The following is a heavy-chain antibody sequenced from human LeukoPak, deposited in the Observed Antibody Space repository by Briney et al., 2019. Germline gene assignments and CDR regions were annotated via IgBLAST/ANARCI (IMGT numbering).Heavy chain of an antibody. Sequence: SETLSLTCAVYGGSFSGYYWSWIRQPPGKGLEWIGEINHSGSTNYNPSLKSRVTISVDTSKNQFSLKLSSVTAADTAVYYCARGAIGYCSGGSCWGARAYNWFDPWGQGTLVTVSS. J-gene: IGHJ5*02. V-gene: IGHV4-34*01. CDR1: GGSFSGYY. CDR3: ARGAIGYCSGGSCWGARAYNWFDP. CDR2: INHSGST. D-gene: IGHD2-15*01.